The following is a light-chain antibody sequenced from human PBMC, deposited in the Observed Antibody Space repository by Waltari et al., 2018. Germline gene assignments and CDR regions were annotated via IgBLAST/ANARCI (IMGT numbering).Light chain of an antibody. CDR1: GSNLGAGYD. Sequence: QSVLTQPPSVSGAPGQRVSISCPGRGSNLGAGYDVHWYQQNPGKAPKLLLYGTSTRPPGVPDRLFGSQSGTSDSRAITALQAEDEAEYYCQSYDTSLSVVFGGGTKLTGL. V-gene: IGLV1-40*01. J-gene: IGLJ2*01. CDR2: GTS. CDR3: QSYDTSLSVV.